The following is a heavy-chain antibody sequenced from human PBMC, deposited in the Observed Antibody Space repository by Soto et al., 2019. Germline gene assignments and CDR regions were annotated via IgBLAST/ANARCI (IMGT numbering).Heavy chain of an antibody. D-gene: IGHD3-10*01. CDR2: IIPIFGTA. Sequence: QVQLLQSGAEVKKPGSSVKVSCKASGGTFSSYAISWVRQAPGQGLEWMGGIIPIFGTANYAQKFQGRVTITADESTSTAYMELSSLRSEDTAVYYCARSKTYYYGSGSYHFDYWGQGTLVTVSS. V-gene: IGHV1-69*01. CDR1: GGTFSSYA. J-gene: IGHJ4*02. CDR3: ARSKTYYYGSGSYHFDY.